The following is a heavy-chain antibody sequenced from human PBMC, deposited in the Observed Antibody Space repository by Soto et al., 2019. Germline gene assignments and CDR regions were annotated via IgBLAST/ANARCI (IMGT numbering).Heavy chain of an antibody. CDR1: GYTFTSYA. CDR3: AREGYDFWSGYSGFDY. D-gene: IGHD3-3*01. J-gene: IGHJ4*02. CDR2: INAGNGNT. V-gene: IGHV1-3*01. Sequence: GASVKVSCKASGYTFTSYAMHWVRQAPGQRLEWMGWINAGNGNTKYSQKFQGRVTITRDTSASTAYMELSSLRSEDTAVYYCAREGYDFWSGYSGFDYWGQGTLVTVSS.